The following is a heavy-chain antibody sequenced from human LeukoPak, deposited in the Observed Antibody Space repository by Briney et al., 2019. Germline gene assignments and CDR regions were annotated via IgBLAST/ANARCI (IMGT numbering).Heavy chain of an antibody. CDR2: IYTSGST. CDR1: GGSISSYY. Sequence: SETLSLTCTVSGGSISSYYWSWIRQPAGKGLEWIGRIYTSGSTNYNPSLKSRVTMSVDTSKNQFSLKLSSVTAADTAVYYRARDLYCSGGSCDVPFDYWGQGTLVTVSS. CDR3: ARDLYCSGGSCDVPFDY. J-gene: IGHJ4*02. V-gene: IGHV4-4*07. D-gene: IGHD2-15*01.